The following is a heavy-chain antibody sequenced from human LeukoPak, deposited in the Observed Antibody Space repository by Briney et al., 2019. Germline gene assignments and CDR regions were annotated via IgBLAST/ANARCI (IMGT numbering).Heavy chain of an antibody. CDR3: ARGSSRSYDY. CDR1: GFTFSSYW. J-gene: IGHJ4*02. D-gene: IGHD6-19*01. V-gene: IGHV3-7*03. CDR2: IKQDGSEK. Sequence: AGGSLRLSCAASGFTFSSYWMNWVRQAPGRGLEWVANIKQDGSEKYYVDSVKGRFTISRDNAKNSLYLQMNSLRVEDTAVYYCARGSSRSYDYWGQGTLVTVSS.